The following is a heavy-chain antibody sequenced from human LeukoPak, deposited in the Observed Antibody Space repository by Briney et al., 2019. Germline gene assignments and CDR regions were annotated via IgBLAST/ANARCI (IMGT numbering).Heavy chain of an antibody. CDR3: ARVGSGGDYFDH. CDR1: GGSISSGGYS. D-gene: IGHD1-26*01. CDR2: IYHSGST. J-gene: IGHJ4*02. Sequence: PSETLSLTCAVSGGSISSGGYSWSWIRQPPGKGLEWIGYIYHSGSTYYNPSLKSRVTISVDRSKNQFSLKLSSVTAADTAVYYCARVGSGGDYFDHWGQGTLVTVSS. V-gene: IGHV4-30-2*01.